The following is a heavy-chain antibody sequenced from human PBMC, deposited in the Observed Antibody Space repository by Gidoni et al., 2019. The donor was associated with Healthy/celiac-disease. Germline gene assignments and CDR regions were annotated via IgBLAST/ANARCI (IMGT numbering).Heavy chain of an antibody. CDR2: IYYSGST. J-gene: IGHJ4*02. CDR3: ARASRYGGNPYFDY. CDR1: GGSISSYY. Sequence: QVQLQESGPGLVKPSETLSLTCTVPGGSISSYYWSWIRQPPGKGLEWIGYIYYSGSTNYNPSLKSRVTISVDTSKNQFSLKLSSVTAADTAVYYCARASRYGGNPYFDYWGQGTLVTVSS. D-gene: IGHD2-15*01. V-gene: IGHV4-59*08.